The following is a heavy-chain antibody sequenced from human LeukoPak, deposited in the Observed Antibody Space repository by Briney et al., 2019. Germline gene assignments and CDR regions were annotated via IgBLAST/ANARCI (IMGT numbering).Heavy chain of an antibody. D-gene: IGHD3-3*01. J-gene: IGHJ4*02. Sequence: GGSLRLSCAAVGFSFNTYGMHWVRRAPGKGLEWVAFIQYDGTNKYYADSVKDRFTISRDNSKNTLYLQMNSLRAEDTAVYYCAKDHFRFLEWLTDYWGQGTLVTVSS. V-gene: IGHV3-30*02. CDR1: GFSFNTYG. CDR2: IQYDGTNK. CDR3: AKDHFRFLEWLTDY.